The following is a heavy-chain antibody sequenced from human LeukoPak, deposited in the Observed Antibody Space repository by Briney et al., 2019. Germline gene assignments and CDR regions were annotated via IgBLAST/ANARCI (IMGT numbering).Heavy chain of an antibody. CDR1: GFTFSSYA. CDR3: ARAKDFSYYYGMDV. J-gene: IGHJ6*02. CDR2: ISSNGGST. V-gene: IGHV3-64*01. D-gene: IGHD3-3*01. Sequence: PGGSLRLSCAASGFTFSSYAMHWVRQAPGKGLEYVSAISSNGGSTYYANSVKGRFTISRDNSKNTLYLQMGSLRAEDMAVYYCARAKDFSYYYGMDVWGQGTTVTVSS.